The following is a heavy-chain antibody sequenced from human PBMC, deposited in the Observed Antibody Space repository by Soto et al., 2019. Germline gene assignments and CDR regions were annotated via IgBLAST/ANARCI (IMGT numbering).Heavy chain of an antibody. Sequence: SETLSLTCAVYGGSFSGYYWSWIRQPPGKGLEWIGEINHSGSTNYNPSLKSRVTISVDTSKNQFSLKLSSVTAADTAVYYCARGNKQLGKLYYYYYMDVWGKGTTVTVSS. CDR2: INHSGST. D-gene: IGHD6-6*01. V-gene: IGHV4-34*01. J-gene: IGHJ6*03. CDR3: ARGNKQLGKLYYYYYMDV. CDR1: GGSFSGYY.